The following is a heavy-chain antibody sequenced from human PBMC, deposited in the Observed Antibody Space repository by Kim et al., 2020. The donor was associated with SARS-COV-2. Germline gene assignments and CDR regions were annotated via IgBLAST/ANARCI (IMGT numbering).Heavy chain of an antibody. D-gene: IGHD6-25*01. Sequence: ASVKVSCKASGYTFNSHSLNWVRQAPGQGLEWMGWINTYTGNPTYTQGFTGRFVFSLDSSVTTAYLQISSLVAEDTAIYYCAREAAPYYYYGMDVWGQGTPVTVSS. CDR1: GYTFNSHS. CDR2: INTYTGNP. CDR3: AREAAPYYYYGMDV. J-gene: IGHJ6*02. V-gene: IGHV7-4-1*02.